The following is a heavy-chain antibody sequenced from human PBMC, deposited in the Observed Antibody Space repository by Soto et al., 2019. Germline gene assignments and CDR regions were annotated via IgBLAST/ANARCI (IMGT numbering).Heavy chain of an antibody. D-gene: IGHD4-17*01. CDR3: AAEYGGNSA. J-gene: IGHJ4*02. CDR2: MNPNSGNT. CDR1: GYTFTSYD. V-gene: IGHV1-8*01. Sequence: QVQLVQSGAEVKKPGASVKVSCKASGYTFTSYDINWVRQATGQGLEWMGWMNPNSGNTGYAQKFKGRVTITADKSTSTAYMELSSLRSEDTAVYYCAAEYGGNSAWGQGTLVTVSS.